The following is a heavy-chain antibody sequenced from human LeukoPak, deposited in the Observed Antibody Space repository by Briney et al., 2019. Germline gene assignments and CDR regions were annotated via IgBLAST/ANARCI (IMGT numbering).Heavy chain of an antibody. D-gene: IGHD6-6*01. CDR3: ARSLSPIRIAARPAVYYMDV. CDR1: GDSVSSNSAA. Sequence: SQTLSLTCAISGDSVSSNSAAWNWIRQSPSRGLEWLGRAYYRSKWYNDYAVSVKSRITINPDTSKNQFSLQLNSVTPEDTAVYYCARSLSPIRIAARPAVYYMDVWGKGTTVTVSS. CDR2: AYYRSKWYN. V-gene: IGHV6-1*01. J-gene: IGHJ6*03.